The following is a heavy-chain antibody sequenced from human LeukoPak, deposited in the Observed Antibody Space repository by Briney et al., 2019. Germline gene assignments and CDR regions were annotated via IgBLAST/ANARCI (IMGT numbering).Heavy chain of an antibody. V-gene: IGHV3-23*01. D-gene: IGHD1-26*01. Sequence: GGSLRLSCAASGFTFSSYAMSWVRQAPGKGLEWVSTISGSGGRAYYADSVKGRFTISRDNSKSTLYLQMNSLRAEDTAVHYCARNAGNFDFWGQGTLVTVSS. CDR1: GFTFSSYA. J-gene: IGHJ4*02. CDR2: ISGSGGRA. CDR3: ARNAGNFDF.